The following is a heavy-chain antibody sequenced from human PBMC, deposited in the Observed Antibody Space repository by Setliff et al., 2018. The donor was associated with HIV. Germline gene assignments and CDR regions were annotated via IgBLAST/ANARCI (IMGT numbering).Heavy chain of an antibody. Sequence: SVKVSCKASGGTFSTYAISWVRQAPGHGLEWMGGSIPMLGISNSAQKFQGRGTITADKSTSTVYMELNSLRSDDTAVYYCARTLYYDSSGYMGEGYYFYNYMDVWGKGTTVTVSS. CDR3: ARTLYYDSSGYMGEGYYFYNYMDV. J-gene: IGHJ6*03. CDR1: GGTFSTYA. V-gene: IGHV1-69*10. CDR2: SIPMLGIS. D-gene: IGHD3-22*01.